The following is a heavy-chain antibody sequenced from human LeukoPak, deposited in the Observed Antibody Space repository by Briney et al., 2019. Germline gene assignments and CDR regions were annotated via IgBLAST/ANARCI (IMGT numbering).Heavy chain of an antibody. J-gene: IGHJ6*02. CDR1: GGSISRGGYY. Sequence: SETLSLTCSVSGGSISRGGYYWSWIRQHPGKGLEWIGYIYYSGSTYYNPSLKSRVTISVDSSKNHFSLNLSSVTAADTAVYYGARDGVGGSGSGSMDVWGQGTTVTVSS. D-gene: IGHD3-10*01. V-gene: IGHV4-31*03. CDR2: IYYSGST. CDR3: ARDGVGGSGSGSMDV.